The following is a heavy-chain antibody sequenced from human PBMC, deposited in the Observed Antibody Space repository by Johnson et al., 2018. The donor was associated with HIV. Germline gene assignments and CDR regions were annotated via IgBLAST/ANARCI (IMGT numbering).Heavy chain of an antibody. J-gene: IGHJ3*02. CDR3: AKELAADGVDAFDI. V-gene: IGHV3-23*04. Sequence: VQLVESGGGVVQPGRSLRLSCAASGFTFSDYYMSWIRQAPGKGLEWVSLIAASGDSTYYADSVRGRFAISRDNSKNTLYLQMNSLRVEDTAVYYCAKELAADGVDAFDIWGQGTMVTVS. CDR2: IAASGDST. D-gene: IGHD6-13*01. CDR1: GFTFSDYY.